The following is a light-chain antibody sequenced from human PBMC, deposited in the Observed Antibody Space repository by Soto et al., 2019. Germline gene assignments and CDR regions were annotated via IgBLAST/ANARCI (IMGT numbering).Light chain of an antibody. J-gene: IGKJ1*01. V-gene: IGKV1-5*01. Sequence: DIQMTQSPSTLSASIGDRVTITCRASQSVSNWLAWYQQKPGQAPKLLIYDASTLESGVPSRFSGRGSGTEFTLTISSLQPVDFATYYCLQHNSYPPTFGQGTKVEI. CDR1: QSVSNW. CDR2: DAS. CDR3: LQHNSYPPT.